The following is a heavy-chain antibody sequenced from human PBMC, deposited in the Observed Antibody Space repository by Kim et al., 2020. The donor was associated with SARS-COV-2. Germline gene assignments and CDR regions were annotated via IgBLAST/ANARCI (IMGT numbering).Heavy chain of an antibody. Sequence: VKGRFTITRDNSKNSLYLQMNSLRTEDTALYYCAKDIESWSGYFHLELDYWGQGTLVTVSS. D-gene: IGHD3-3*01. J-gene: IGHJ4*02. V-gene: IGHV3-43*01. CDR3: AKDIESWSGYFHLELDY.